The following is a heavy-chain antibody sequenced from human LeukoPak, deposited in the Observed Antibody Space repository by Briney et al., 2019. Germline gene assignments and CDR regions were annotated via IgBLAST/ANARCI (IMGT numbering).Heavy chain of an antibody. D-gene: IGHD6-13*01. CDR1: GFTFGSYA. V-gene: IGHV3-23*01. Sequence: GGSLRLSCAASGFTFGSYAMSWVRQAPGKGLEWVSGISGSGGSTYYADSVKGRLTISRDNSRNTLYLQMNSPRAEDTAVYYCAILPGYSSGWYEVNYWGQGTLVTVSS. CDR3: AILPGYSSGWYEVNY. J-gene: IGHJ4*02. CDR2: ISGSGGST.